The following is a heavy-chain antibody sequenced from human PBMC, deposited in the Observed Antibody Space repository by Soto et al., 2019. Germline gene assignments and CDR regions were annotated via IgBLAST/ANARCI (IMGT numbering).Heavy chain of an antibody. CDR3: ARGGRYFDWLTGHQPHWFDP. CDR1: GYTFTSYA. Sequence: ASVKVSCKASGYTFTSYAMHWVRQAPGQRLEWMGWINAGNGNTNYAQKFQGRVTITADESTSTAYMELSSLRSEDTAVYYCARGGRYFDWLTGHQPHWFDPWGQGTLVTVSS. J-gene: IGHJ5*02. V-gene: IGHV1-3*01. D-gene: IGHD3-9*01. CDR2: INAGNGNT.